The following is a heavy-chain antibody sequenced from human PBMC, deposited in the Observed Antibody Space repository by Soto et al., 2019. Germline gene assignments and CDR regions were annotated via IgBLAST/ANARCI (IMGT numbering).Heavy chain of an antibody. CDR3: ASPRRWLQTHDAFDI. D-gene: IGHD5-12*01. V-gene: IGHV5-51*01. CDR2: IYPGDSDT. J-gene: IGHJ3*02. CDR1: GYSFTSYW. Sequence: PGESLKISCRGSGYSFTSYWIGWARQVPGKGLEWMGIIYPGDSDTRYSPSFQGQVTISADKSISTAYLQWSSLKASDTAMYYCASPRRWLQTHDAFDIWGQGTMVTVSS.